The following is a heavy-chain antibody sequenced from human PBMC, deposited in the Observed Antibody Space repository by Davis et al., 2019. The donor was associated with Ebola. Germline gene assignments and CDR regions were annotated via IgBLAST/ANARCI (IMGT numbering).Heavy chain of an antibody. CDR1: GYTFTSYG. CDR2: ISAYNGNT. Sequence: ASVKVSCKASGYTFTSYGISWVRQAPGQGLEWMGWISAYNGNTNYAQKLQGRVTMTTDTSTSTAYMELRSLRSDDTAVYYCAREGYCSGGSCYSTTYYYYYGMDVWGQGTTVTVSS. CDR3: AREGYCSGGSCYSTTYYYYYGMDV. V-gene: IGHV1-18*01. D-gene: IGHD2-15*01. J-gene: IGHJ6*02.